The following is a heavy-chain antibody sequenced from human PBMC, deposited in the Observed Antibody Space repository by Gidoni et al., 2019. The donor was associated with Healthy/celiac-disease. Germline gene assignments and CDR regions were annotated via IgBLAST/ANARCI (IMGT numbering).Heavy chain of an antibody. Sequence: QVQLVESGGGVVQPGRSLRLSCAASGFTFSSYGMHWVSQAPGKGLEWVAVISYDGSNKYYADSVKGRFTISRDNSKNTLYLQMNSLRAEDTAVYYCAKVSQPEGWLQMKRYFDLWGRGTLVTVSS. CDR2: ISYDGSNK. D-gene: IGHD5-12*01. V-gene: IGHV3-30*18. J-gene: IGHJ2*01. CDR1: GFTFSSYG. CDR3: AKVSQPEGWLQMKRYFDL.